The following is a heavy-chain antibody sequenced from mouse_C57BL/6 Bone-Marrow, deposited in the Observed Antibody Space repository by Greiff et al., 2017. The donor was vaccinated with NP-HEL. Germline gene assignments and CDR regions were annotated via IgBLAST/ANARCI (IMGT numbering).Heavy chain of an antibody. CDR3: ARRFYYGSRNYWYFDV. V-gene: IGHV5-12*01. J-gene: IGHJ1*03. D-gene: IGHD1-1*01. Sequence: EVKLEESGGGLVQPGGSLKLSCAASGFTFSDYYMYWVRQTPEKRLEWVAYISNGGGSTYYPDTVKGRFTISRDNAKNTLYLQMSRLKSEDTAMYYCARRFYYGSRNYWYFDVWGTGTTVTVSS. CDR1: GFTFSDYY. CDR2: ISNGGGST.